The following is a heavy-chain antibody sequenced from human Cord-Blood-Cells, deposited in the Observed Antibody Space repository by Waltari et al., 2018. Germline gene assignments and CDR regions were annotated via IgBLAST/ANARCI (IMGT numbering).Heavy chain of an antibody. D-gene: IGHD5-18*01. J-gene: IGHJ3*02. CDR2: IYSGGRR. CDR1: GFTVSSNY. CDR3: ARDYSYGDAFDI. Sequence: EVQLVESGGGLVQPGGSLSLSCAASGFTVSSNYMSWVRQAPGKGLVWVSVIYSGGRRSYADVVKDRFTISRHNSKNTLYLQMNSLIAEDTAVYYCARDYSYGDAFDIWGQGTMVTVSS. V-gene: IGHV3-53*04.